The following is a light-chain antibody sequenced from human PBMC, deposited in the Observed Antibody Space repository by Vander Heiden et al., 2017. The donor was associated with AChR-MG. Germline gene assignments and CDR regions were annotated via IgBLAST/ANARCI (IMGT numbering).Light chain of an antibody. J-gene: IGLJ3*02. Sequence: QSVLTQPPSASGLPSQRVTSSCSGSSSNIGSNTVNWYQQLPGTAPKLLIYSNNQRPSGVPDRFSGSKSGTSASLAISGLQSEDEADYYCAAWDDSLNGWVFGGGTKLTVL. CDR3: AAWDDSLNGWV. CDR2: SNN. V-gene: IGLV1-44*01. CDR1: SSNIGSNT.